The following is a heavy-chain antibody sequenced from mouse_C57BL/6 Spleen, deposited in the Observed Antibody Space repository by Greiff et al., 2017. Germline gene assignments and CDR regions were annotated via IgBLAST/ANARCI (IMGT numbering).Heavy chain of an antibody. V-gene: IGHV1-52*01. CDR3: ARSRLRLAMDY. J-gene: IGHJ4*01. CDR1: GYTFTSYW. CDR2: IDPSDSET. Sequence: QVQLQQPGAELVRPGSSVKLSCKASGYTFTSYWMHWVKQRPIQGLEWIGNIDPSDSETHYTQKFKDKATLTVDKSSSTAYMQLSSLTSEAAAVYYCARSRLRLAMDYWGQGTSVTVSS. D-gene: IGHD2-4*01.